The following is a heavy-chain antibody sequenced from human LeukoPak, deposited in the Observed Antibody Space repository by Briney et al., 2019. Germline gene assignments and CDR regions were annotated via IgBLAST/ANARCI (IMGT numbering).Heavy chain of an antibody. CDR3: ARDRGWQQFDY. J-gene: IGHJ4*01. CDR2: IKADGSGK. Sequence: GGSLRLSCAASGFTVSTNYMTWVRQAPGMGLERVANIKADGSGKYYVDSVRGRFSISRDNAKNSLYLELNSLRAEDTGVYFCARDRGWQQFDYWGQGTLVTVSS. CDR1: GFTVSTNY. D-gene: IGHD5-24*01. V-gene: IGHV3-7*01.